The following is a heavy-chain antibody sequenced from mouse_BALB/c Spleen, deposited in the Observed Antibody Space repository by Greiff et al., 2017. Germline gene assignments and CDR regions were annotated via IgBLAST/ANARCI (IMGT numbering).Heavy chain of an antibody. CDR1: GYSFTGYF. CDR3: GLYYYGSSGWYFDV. V-gene: IGHV1-37*01. CDR2: INPYNGDT. D-gene: IGHD1-1*01. J-gene: IGHJ1*01. Sequence: EVQLVESGPELVKPGASVKISCKASGYSFTGYFMNWVKQSHGKSLEWIGRINPYNGDTFYNQKFKGKATLTVDKSSSTAHMELLSLTSEDSAVYYGGLYYYGSSGWYFDVWGAGTTVTVSA.